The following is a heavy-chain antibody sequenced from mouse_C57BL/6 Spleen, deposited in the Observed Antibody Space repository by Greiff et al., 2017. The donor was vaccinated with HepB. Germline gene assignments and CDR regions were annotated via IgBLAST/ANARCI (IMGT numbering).Heavy chain of an antibody. Sequence: LVESGAELMKPGASVKLSCKATGYTFTGYWIEWVKQRPGHGLEWIGEILPGSGSTNYNEKFKGKATFTADTSSNTAYMQLSSLTTEDSAIYYCARSGGYDYDRAWFAYWGQGTLVTVSA. CDR1: GYTFTGYW. D-gene: IGHD2-4*01. V-gene: IGHV1-9*01. CDR3: ARSGGYDYDRAWFAY. J-gene: IGHJ3*01. CDR2: ILPGSGST.